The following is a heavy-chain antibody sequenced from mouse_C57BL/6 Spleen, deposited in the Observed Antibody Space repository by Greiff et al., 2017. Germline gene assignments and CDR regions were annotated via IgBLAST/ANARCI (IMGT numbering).Heavy chain of an antibody. D-gene: IGHD1-1*01. V-gene: IGHV1-42*01. Sequence: VQLKESGPELVKPGASVKISCKASGYSFTGYYMNWVKQSPEKSLEWIGELNPSTGGTTYNQKFKAKATLTVDKSSSTAYMQLKSLTSEDSAVYYCARDYYGSSEYAMDYWGQGTSVTVSS. CDR1: GYSFTGYY. CDR2: LNPSTGGT. J-gene: IGHJ4*01. CDR3: ARDYYGSSEYAMDY.